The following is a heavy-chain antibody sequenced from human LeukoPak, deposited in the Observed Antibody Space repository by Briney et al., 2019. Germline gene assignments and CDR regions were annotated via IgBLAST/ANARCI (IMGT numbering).Heavy chain of an antibody. CDR1: DGSISGNSYY. J-gene: IGHJ5*02. CDR3: ARVGSSGWPNWFDP. V-gene: IGHV4-39*07. Sequence: PSETLSLTCTVSDGSISGNSYYWGWIRQPPGKGLEWIANIYYSGNTYYNPSLKSRVTISVDTSKNQFSLKLSSVTAADTAVYYCARVGSSGWPNWFDPWGQGTLVTVSS. CDR2: IYYSGNT. D-gene: IGHD6-19*01.